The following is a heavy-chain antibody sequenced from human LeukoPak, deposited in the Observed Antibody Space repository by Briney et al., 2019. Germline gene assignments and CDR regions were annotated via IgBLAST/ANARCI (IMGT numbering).Heavy chain of an antibody. CDR1: GASVGSAGYY. D-gene: IGHD1-26*01. J-gene: IGHJ4*02. CDR2: IYYISNT. Sequence: SETLPLTCTVSGASVGSAGYYWSWIRQPPGGGLEWIGYIYYISNTNYNPSLKSRVTMSVDPSKNQFSLKLNSVTAADTAVYYCARTQSQSGSYRYYFGYWGQGTLVTVSS. V-gene: IGHV4-61*08. CDR3: ARTQSQSGSYRYYFGY.